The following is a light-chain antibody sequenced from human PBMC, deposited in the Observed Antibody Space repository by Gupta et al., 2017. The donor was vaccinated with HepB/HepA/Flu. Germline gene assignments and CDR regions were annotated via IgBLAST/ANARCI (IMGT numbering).Light chain of an antibody. V-gene: IGKV1-9*01. CDR1: QDINSY. CDR3: QQFNSYPIT. CDR2: SAS. Sequence: DIQLTQSPSFLSASVGDRVTITCRASQDINSYLIWYQQKPGKAPNLLIYSASTLQGGVPSRFSGSGSGTEFTLTISSLQPEDFATYSCQQFNSYPITFGQGTRLDIK. J-gene: IGKJ5*01.